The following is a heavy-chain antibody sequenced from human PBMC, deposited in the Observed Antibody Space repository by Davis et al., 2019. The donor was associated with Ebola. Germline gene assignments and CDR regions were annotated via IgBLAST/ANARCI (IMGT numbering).Heavy chain of an antibody. V-gene: IGHV4-59*08. J-gene: IGHJ6*02. Sequence: MPSETLSLTCTVSGGSISSYYWSWIRQPPGKGLEWIGYIYYGGSTNYNPSLKSRVTISVDTSKNQFSLKLSSVTAADTAVYYCARLRYDLHGMDVWGQGTTVTVSS. D-gene: IGHD3-3*01. CDR2: IYYGGST. CDR1: GGSISSYY. CDR3: ARLRYDLHGMDV.